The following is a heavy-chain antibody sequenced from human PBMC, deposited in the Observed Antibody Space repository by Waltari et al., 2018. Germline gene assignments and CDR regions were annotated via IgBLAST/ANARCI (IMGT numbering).Heavy chain of an antibody. V-gene: IGHV3-33*01. CDR1: GFHFSSYG. CDR3: ARDGQWRGVLYYFDY. Sequence: QVQLVESGGGVVQPGRSLRLSWAASGFHFSSYGMTGVRPAPGKGLEWVAVIWYDGSNKYYADSVKGRFTISRDNSKNTLYLQMNSLRAEDTAVYYCARDGQWRGVLYYFDYWGQGTLVTVSS. CDR2: IWYDGSNK. D-gene: IGHD6-19*01. J-gene: IGHJ4*02.